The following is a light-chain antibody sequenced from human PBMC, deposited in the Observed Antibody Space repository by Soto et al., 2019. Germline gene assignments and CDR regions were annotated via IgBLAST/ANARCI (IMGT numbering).Light chain of an antibody. CDR3: QQLNSYLFT. CDR2: AAS. V-gene: IGKV1-9*01. J-gene: IGKJ3*01. Sequence: DIQLTQSPSFLSASVGDRVTITCRAGQDISSYLAWYQQKPGKAPKLLIYAASTLQSGVPSRFSGSGSGTEFTLTISSLQPEDFATYYCQQLNSYLFTCGPGTKVDIK. CDR1: QDISSY.